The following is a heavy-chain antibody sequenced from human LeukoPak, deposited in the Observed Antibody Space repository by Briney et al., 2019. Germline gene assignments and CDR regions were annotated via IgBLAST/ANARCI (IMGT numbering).Heavy chain of an antibody. CDR3: ARGIQSYFDY. Sequence: SVKVSCKASGGTFSSYAISWVRQAPGQGLEWMGRIIPILGIANDAQKFQGRVTITADKSTSTAYMELSSLRSEGTAVYYCARGIQSYFDYWGQGTLVTVSS. J-gene: IGHJ4*02. D-gene: IGHD3-3*02. V-gene: IGHV1-69*04. CDR2: IIPILGIA. CDR1: GGTFSSYA.